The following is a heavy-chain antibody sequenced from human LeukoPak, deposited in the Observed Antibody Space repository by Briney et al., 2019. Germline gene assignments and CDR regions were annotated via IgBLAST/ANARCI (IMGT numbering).Heavy chain of an antibody. Sequence: PSETLSLTCAVYGGSFSGYYWSWLRQPPGKGLEWIGEINHSGSTNYNSSLKSRVTISVDTSKNQFSLKLSSVTAADTAVYYCAKIPAAPPRYYYYGMDVWGQGTTVTVSS. CDR3: AKIPAAPPRYYYYGMDV. J-gene: IGHJ6*02. D-gene: IGHD2-2*01. CDR1: GGSFSGYY. V-gene: IGHV4-34*01. CDR2: INHSGST.